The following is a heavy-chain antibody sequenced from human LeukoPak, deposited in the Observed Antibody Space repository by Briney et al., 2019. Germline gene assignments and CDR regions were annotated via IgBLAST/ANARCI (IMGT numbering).Heavy chain of an antibody. D-gene: IGHD6-13*01. CDR2: IIPIFGTA. CDR3: ASFTYSSPQTFDI. CDR1: GGTFSSYA. J-gene: IGHJ3*02. Sequence: SVKISCKASGGTFSSYAISWVRQAPGQGLEWMGGIIPIFGTANYAQKFQGRVTITADESTSTAYMELSSLRSEDTAVYYCASFTYSSPQTFDIWGQGTMVTVSS. V-gene: IGHV1-69*13.